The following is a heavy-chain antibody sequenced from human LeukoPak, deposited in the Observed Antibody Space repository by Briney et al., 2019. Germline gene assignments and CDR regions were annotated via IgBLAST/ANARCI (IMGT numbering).Heavy chain of an antibody. D-gene: IGHD2-2*01. V-gene: IGHV1-2*02. Sequence: ASVKVSCKASGYTFTGYYMHWVRQAPGQGLEWMGWINPNSGGTNYAQKFQGRVTMTRDTSVSTAYMELSRLRSDDTAVYYCAGGSSLLHDAFDIWGQGTMVTVSS. J-gene: IGHJ3*02. CDR2: INPNSGGT. CDR1: GYTFTGYY. CDR3: AGGSSLLHDAFDI.